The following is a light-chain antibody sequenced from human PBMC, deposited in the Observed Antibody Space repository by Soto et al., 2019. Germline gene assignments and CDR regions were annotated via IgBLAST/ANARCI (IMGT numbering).Light chain of an antibody. CDR1: SSNIGSNY. J-gene: IGLJ2*01. Sequence: QSVLTQPPSASGTPGQRVTISCSGSSSNIGSNYVYWYQQLPGTAPKLLIYRNNQRPSGVPDRFSGSKSGTSASLAISGLRSEDEADYYCAAWDDGNVVFGGGTKVTVL. V-gene: IGLV1-47*01. CDR2: RNN. CDR3: AAWDDGNVV.